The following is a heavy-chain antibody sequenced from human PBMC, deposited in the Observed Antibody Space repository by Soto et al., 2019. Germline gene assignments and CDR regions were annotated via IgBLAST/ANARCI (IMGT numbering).Heavy chain of an antibody. CDR1: GGSISSSPYY. J-gene: IGHJ4*02. CDR2: IYYSGTT. V-gene: IGHV4-39*02. Sequence: PSETLSLTCSVSGGSISSSPYYWGWIRQPPGKGLEWLGTIYYSGTTSYNPSLKSRVIISVDTSNNQLFLKLRSVTAADTAVYYCARDVGLDSDDFFAYWGQGTQVTVSS. CDR3: ARDVGLDSDDFFAY. D-gene: IGHD3-9*01.